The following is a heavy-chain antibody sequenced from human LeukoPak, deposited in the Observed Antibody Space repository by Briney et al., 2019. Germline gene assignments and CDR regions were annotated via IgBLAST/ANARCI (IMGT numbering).Heavy chain of an antibody. CDR2: ISAYNGNT. CDR3: ARGGLGSLYYYDSSGLYYFDY. CDR1: GYTLTSYG. Sequence: ASVKVSCKASGYTLTSYGISWVRQAPGQGLEWMGWISAYNGNTNYAQKLQGRVTMTTDTSTSTAYMELRSLRSDDTAVYYCARGGLGSLYYYDSSGLYYFDYWGQGTLVTVSS. J-gene: IGHJ4*02. D-gene: IGHD3-22*01. V-gene: IGHV1-18*01.